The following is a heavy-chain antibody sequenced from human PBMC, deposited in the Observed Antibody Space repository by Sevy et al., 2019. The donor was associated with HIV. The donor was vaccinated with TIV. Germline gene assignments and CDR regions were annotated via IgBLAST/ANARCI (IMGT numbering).Heavy chain of an antibody. J-gene: IGHJ3*02. CDR1: GFTFSNAW. CDR2: IKSKTDGGTT. V-gene: IGHV3-15*01. Sequence: GGSLRLSCAASGFTFSNAWMSWVRQAPGKGLEWVGRIKSKTDGGTTDYAAPVKGRFTISRDDSKNTLYLQMNSLKTEDTAVHYCTTDSSGYYYGDAFDIWGQGTMVTVSS. D-gene: IGHD3-22*01. CDR3: TTDSSGYYYGDAFDI.